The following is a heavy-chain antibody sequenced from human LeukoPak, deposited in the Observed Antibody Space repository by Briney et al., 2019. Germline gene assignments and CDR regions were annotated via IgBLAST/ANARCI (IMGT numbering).Heavy chain of an antibody. CDR3: ARAFYPGYYSYMAV. J-gene: IGHJ6*03. D-gene: IGHD3-3*02. V-gene: IGHV4-30-4*07. Sequence: SETLSLTCAVSGGSISSGGYSWSWIRQPPGKGLEWIGYIYYSGSTYYNPSLKSRVTISVDTSKNQFSLKLSSVTAADTAMYFCARAFYPGYYSYMAVWGKGTTVTVSS. CDR2: IYYSGST. CDR1: GGSISSGGYS.